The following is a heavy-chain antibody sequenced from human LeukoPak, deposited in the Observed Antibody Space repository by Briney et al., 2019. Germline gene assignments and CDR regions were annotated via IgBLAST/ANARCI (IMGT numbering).Heavy chain of an antibody. CDR3: ARGLLIRCPLWFDP. CDR2: MNPNSGNT. D-gene: IGHD4-17*01. CDR1: GYTFTSYD. Sequence: ASVKVSCKASGYTFTSYDINWVRQATGQGLEWMGWMNPNSGNTGYAQKFQGRVTMARNTSISTAYMELSSLRSEDTAVYYCARGLLIRCPLWFDPWGQGTLVTVSS. J-gene: IGHJ5*02. V-gene: IGHV1-8*01.